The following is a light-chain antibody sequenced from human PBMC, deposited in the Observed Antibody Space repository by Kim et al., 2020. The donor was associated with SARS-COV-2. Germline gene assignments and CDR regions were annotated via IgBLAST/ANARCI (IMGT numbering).Light chain of an antibody. CDR1: TGAVTSRHY. V-gene: IGLV7-46*01. Sequence: QAVVTQEPSLTVSPGGTVTLTCGSSTGAVTSRHYPYWFQQKPGQAPRTLIYDTSNKHSWTPARFSGSLLGGKAALTLSGAQPEDEAEYYCLLSYSGAHVVFGGGTQLTVL. J-gene: IGLJ2*01. CDR2: DTS. CDR3: LLSYSGAHVV.